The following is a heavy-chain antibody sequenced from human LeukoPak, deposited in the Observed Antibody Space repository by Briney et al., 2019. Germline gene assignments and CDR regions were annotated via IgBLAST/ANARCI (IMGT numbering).Heavy chain of an antibody. CDR2: ISYDGSTK. J-gene: IGHJ6*02. CDR1: GFTFSSSA. CDR3: ARDIYQITMPRGADTYHYYVMDV. V-gene: IGHV3-30-3*01. Sequence: GGSLRLSCAASGFTFSSSAMHWVRQAPGKGLEWGALISYDGSTKYYIDSVKGRFTISRDNSKNTLYLQMNSLRAEDTAVYYCARDIYQITMPRGADTYHYYVMDVWGQGTTVTVSS. D-gene: IGHD3-10*01.